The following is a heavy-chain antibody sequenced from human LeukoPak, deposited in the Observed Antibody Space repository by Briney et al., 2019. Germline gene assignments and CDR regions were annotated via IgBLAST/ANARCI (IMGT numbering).Heavy chain of an antibody. D-gene: IGHD2-15*01. CDR3: AREGVAATQDY. J-gene: IGHJ4*02. Sequence: GGSLRLSCAASGFTFSSYSMNWVRQAPGKGLEWVSSISSSSSYIYYADSVKGRFTISRDNAKNSLLMQMNSMRAEDTAVYYCAREGVAATQDYWGQGTLVTVSS. V-gene: IGHV3-21*01. CDR2: ISSSSSYI. CDR1: GFTFSSYS.